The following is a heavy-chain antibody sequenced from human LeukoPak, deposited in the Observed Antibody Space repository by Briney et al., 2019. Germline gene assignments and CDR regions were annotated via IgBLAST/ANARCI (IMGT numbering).Heavy chain of an antibody. J-gene: IGHJ5*02. Sequence: PGGSLRLSCAASGYCFNYYSMHWVRQAPGKGLEWLSSISNSGPAIYYADSVKGRFTIPRDNATNSLQMQMNSLRAVDTAVYYCARDPLFTGGPPWGQGTLVTVSS. CDR2: ISNSGPAI. V-gene: IGHV3-48*04. CDR1: GYCFNYYS. CDR3: ARDPLFTGGPP. D-gene: IGHD3-16*01.